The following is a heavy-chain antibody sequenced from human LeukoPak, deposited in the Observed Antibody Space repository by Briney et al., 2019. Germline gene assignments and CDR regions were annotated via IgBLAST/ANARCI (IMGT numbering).Heavy chain of an antibody. D-gene: IGHD6-13*01. CDR3: ARHAGRSAFDY. CDR2: IYHSGST. J-gene: IGHJ4*02. V-gene: IGHV4-38-2*02. CDR1: GYSISSGYY. Sequence: SETLSLTCTVSGYSISSGYYWGWIRQPPGKGLEWIGSIYHSGSTYYNPSLKSRVTISVDTSKNQFSLKLSSVTAADTAVYYCARHAGRSAFDYWGQGTLVTVSS.